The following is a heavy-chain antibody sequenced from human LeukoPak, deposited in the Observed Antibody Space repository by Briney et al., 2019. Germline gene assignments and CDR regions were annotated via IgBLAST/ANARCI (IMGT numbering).Heavy chain of an antibody. CDR1: GGSISSHY. V-gene: IGHV4-59*11. CDR3: ARGNAYCNNGVCYQYYFDY. Sequence: SETLSLTCTVSGGSISSHYWSWIRQPPGKGLEWIGYIYYSGSTNYNPSLKSRVTISVDTSKNQFSLKLSSVTAADTAVYYCARGNAYCNNGVCYQYYFDYWGQGTLVTVSS. D-gene: IGHD2-8*01. J-gene: IGHJ4*02. CDR2: IYYSGST.